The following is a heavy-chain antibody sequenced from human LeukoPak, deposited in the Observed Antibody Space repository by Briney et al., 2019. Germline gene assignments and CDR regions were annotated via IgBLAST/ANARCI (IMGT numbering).Heavy chain of an antibody. J-gene: IGHJ3*02. CDR1: GGSISSAGYY. D-gene: IGHD3-22*01. CDR3: ATYDSSGYYGLDAFDI. Sequence: SQTLSLTCTVSGGSISSAGYYWSWIRQHPGKGLEWIGYIYYSGSTYYNPSLKSRVTISVDTSKNQFSLKLSSVTAADTAVYYCATYDSSGYYGLDAFDIWGQGTMVTVSS. CDR2: IYYSGST. V-gene: IGHV4-30-4*08.